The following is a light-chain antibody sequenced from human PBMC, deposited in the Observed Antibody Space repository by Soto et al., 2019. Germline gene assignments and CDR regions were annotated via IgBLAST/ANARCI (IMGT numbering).Light chain of an antibody. CDR3: QQYDNLPPLT. CDR1: QDISNY. CDR2: DAS. J-gene: IGKJ4*01. V-gene: IGKV1-33*01. Sequence: DIQMTQSPSSLSASVGDRVTITCQASQDISNYLNWYQQKPGKAPKLLIYDASNLETGVPSRFSGSGSGTDFTFTISSLQPEDIATYYCQQYDNLPPLTFGGGTQ.